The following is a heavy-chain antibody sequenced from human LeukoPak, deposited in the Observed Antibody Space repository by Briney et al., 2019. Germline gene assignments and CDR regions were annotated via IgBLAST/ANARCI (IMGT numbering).Heavy chain of an antibody. CDR3: ARDLELRYFDWLLNC. J-gene: IGHJ4*02. V-gene: IGHV1-2*02. Sequence: ASVKVSCKASGYTFTGYYMHWVRQAPGQGLEWMGWINPNSGGTNYAQKFQGRVTMTRDTSISTAYMELSRLRSDDTAVYYCARDLELRYFDWLLNCWGQGTLVTVSS. CDR1: GYTFTGYY. CDR2: INPNSGGT. D-gene: IGHD3-9*01.